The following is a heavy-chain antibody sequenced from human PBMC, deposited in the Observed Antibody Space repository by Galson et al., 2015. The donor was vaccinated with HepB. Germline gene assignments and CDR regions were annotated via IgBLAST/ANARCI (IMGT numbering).Heavy chain of an antibody. CDR1: GFTFSNYS. CDR2: ISSSSSTR. V-gene: IGHV3-48*01. CDR3: VKEISDVNAFHI. Sequence: SLRLSCAASGFTFSNYSMNWVRQAPGKGLEWVSYISSSSSTRYYADSVKGRSTISRDNAKNTLYLQMSSLRVEDTAVYYCVKEISDVNAFHIWGQGTMVTVSS. D-gene: IGHD3-10*01. J-gene: IGHJ3*02.